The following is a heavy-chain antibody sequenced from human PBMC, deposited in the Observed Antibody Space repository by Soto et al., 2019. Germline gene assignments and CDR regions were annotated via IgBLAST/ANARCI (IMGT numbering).Heavy chain of an antibody. Sequence: EVQLLESGGGLVQPGGSLRLSCAASGFTFSNYAVTWVRQAPGKGLEWVSTISGSGGSTYYADSVKGRFTISRDNSKNTLYLQMSSLRAEDTAVYYCAKDQGSSWYEIDYWGQGTLGTVSS. D-gene: IGHD6-13*01. J-gene: IGHJ4*02. V-gene: IGHV3-23*01. CDR2: ISGSGGST. CDR1: GFTFSNYA. CDR3: AKDQGSSWYEIDY.